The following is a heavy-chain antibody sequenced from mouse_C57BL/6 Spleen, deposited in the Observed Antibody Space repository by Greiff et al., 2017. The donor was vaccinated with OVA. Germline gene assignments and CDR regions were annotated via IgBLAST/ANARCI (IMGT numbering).Heavy chain of an antibody. V-gene: IGHV1-69*01. CDR1: GYTFTSYW. Sequence: VQLQQPGAELVMPGASVKLSCKASGYTFTSYWMHWVKQRPGQGLEWIGEIDPSDSYTNYNQKFKGKSTLTVDKSSSTAYMQLSSLTSEDSAVYCCARGIDYYVMDDWGKGTSVTVAS. CDR3: ARGIDYYVMDD. J-gene: IGHJ4*01. CDR2: IDPSDSYT.